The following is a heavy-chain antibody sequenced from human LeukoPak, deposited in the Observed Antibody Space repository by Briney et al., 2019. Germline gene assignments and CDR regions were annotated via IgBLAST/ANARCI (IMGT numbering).Heavy chain of an antibody. D-gene: IGHD3-10*01. J-gene: IGHJ4*02. CDR1: GGSITNYY. CDR2: VYYSGST. CDR3: AATMVRGVHTHFDY. V-gene: IGHV4-59*08. Sequence: SETLSLTCTVAGGSITNYYWSWIRQPPGKGLEWIGYVYYSGSTNYNPSLKSRVTISVDTSKNQFSLKLSSVTAADTAVYYCAATMVRGVHTHFDYWGQGTLVTVSS.